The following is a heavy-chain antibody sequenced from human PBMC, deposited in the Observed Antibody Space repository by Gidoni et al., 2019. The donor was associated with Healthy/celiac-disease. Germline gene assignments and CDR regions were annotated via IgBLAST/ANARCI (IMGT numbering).Heavy chain of an antibody. CDR2: ISYDGSNK. D-gene: IGHD3-10*01. V-gene: IGHV3-30*18. J-gene: IGHJ5*01. CDR3: AKDRGQCGAQVWYDS. Sequence: EWVGVISYDGSNKYYADASVSGFTISRDNSKNTLYHQMNSRRAEDKAVDYCAKDRGQCGAQVWYDSWGQGTLVTVSS.